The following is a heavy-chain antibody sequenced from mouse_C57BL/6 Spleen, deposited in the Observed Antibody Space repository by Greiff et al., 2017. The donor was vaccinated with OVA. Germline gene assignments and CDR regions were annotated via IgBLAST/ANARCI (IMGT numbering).Heavy chain of an antibody. V-gene: IGHV1-62-2*01. CDR3: ARHEGELGRFAY. J-gene: IGHJ3*01. Sequence: QVHVKQSGAELVKPGASVKLSCKASGYTFTEYTIHWVKQRSGQGLEWIGWFYPGSGSIKYNEKFKDKATLTADKSSSTVYMELSRLTSEDSAVYFCARHEGELGRFAYWGQGTLVTVSA. CDR1: GYTFTEYT. CDR2: FYPGSGSI. D-gene: IGHD4-1*01.